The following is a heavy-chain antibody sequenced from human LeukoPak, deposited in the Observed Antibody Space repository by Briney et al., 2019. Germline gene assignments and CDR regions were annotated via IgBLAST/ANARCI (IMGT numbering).Heavy chain of an antibody. J-gene: IGHJ4*02. D-gene: IGHD6-13*01. CDR2: INPNSGGT. V-gene: IGHV1-2*02. CDR1: GYTFTGYY. Sequence: GASVKVSCKASGYTFTGYYMHWVRQAPGQGLGWMGWINPNSGGTNYAQKFQGRVTMTRDTSISTAYMELSWLRSDDTGVYYCAREVESSTAYDYGGQGTLVTVSS. CDR3: AREVESSTAYDY.